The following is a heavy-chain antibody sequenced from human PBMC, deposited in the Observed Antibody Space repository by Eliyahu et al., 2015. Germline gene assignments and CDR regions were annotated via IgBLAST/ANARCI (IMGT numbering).Heavy chain of an antibody. CDR1: GYTFTSYY. Sequence: QVQLVQSGAEVKKPGASVKVSCXASGYTFTSYYMHWVRQAPGQGLEWMGIINPSGGSTSYAQKFQGRVTMTRDTSTSTVYMELSSLRSEDTAVYYCARRHILTGPFDYWGQGTLVTVSS. V-gene: IGHV1-46*01. CDR2: INPSGGST. J-gene: IGHJ4*02. D-gene: IGHD3-9*01. CDR3: ARRHILTGPFDY.